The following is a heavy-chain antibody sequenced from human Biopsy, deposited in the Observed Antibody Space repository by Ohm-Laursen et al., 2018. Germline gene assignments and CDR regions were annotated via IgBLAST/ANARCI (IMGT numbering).Heavy chain of an antibody. D-gene: IGHD3-3*01. J-gene: IGHJ4*02. Sequence: SVKVSCKPSGGAFSTYSISTYGVYWVRQAPGQGLEWLGWISVKTGNTNYTQKLQGRVTMTTDTSTNTAYMELRSLRSDDTALYYCAREGTSVTFFGKISDYYFDFWGPGTVVTVSS. V-gene: IGHV1-18*01. CDR3: AREGTSVTFFGKISDYYFDF. CDR1: GGAFSTYS. CDR2: ISVKTGNT.